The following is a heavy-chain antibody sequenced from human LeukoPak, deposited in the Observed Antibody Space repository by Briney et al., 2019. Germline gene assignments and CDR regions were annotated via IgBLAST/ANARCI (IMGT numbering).Heavy chain of an antibody. J-gene: IGHJ4*02. CDR1: GGSITSAGYF. CDR2: IYYSGST. D-gene: IGHD6-19*01. CDR3: ARGVAGPSSFDY. V-gene: IGHV4-31*03. Sequence: NPSETLSLTCTVSGGSITSAGYFWSWLRQHPEKGLEFVGYIYYSGSTYYNPSLQSRMTISADTSKNQFSLNLNSVTAADTAVYFCARGVAGPSSFDYWGQGTLITVSS.